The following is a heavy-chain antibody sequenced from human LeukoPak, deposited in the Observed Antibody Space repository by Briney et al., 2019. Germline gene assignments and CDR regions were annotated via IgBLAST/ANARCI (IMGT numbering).Heavy chain of an antibody. V-gene: IGHV4-30-4*01. J-gene: IGHJ3*02. CDR3: ARDAGSHHDAFDI. D-gene: IGHD2-15*01. CDR2: IYYSGST. Sequence: SETLSLTCTVSGGSINSGDYYWSWIRQPPGKGLEWIGYIYYSGSTYYNPSLKSRVTISVDTSKNQFSLKLSSVTAADTAVYYCARDAGSHHDAFDIWGQGTMVTVSS. CDR1: GGSINSGDYY.